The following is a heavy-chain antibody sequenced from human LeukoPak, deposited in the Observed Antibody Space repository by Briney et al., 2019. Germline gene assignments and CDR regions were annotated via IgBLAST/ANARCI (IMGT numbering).Heavy chain of an antibody. CDR3: ASSDWNYAR. CDR1: GGSISSGGYY. Sequence: SETLSLTCAVSGGSISSGGYYWSWIRQHPGKGLEWIGYIHYSGSTNYNPSLRSRVTITVDTSKKQFSLRLNSVTAADTAVYYCASSDWNYARWGQGTLVTVSS. D-gene: IGHD1-7*01. J-gene: IGHJ4*02. CDR2: IHYSGST. V-gene: IGHV4-31*11.